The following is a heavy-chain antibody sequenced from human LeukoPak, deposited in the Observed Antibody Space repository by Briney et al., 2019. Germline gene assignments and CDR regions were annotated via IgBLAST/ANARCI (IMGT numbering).Heavy chain of an antibody. CDR2: ISAGRSSM. CDR3: VRDAGSTSVRGDY. V-gene: IGHV3-48*04. CDR1: GFTFSAYS. Sequence: GGSLRLSCAASGFTFSAYSMNWVRQAPGKGLEWVSFISAGRSSMHYADSAKGRFTISRDNARNSLFLQMNSLRVEDTGVYYCVRDAGSTSVRGDYWGQGARVTVSS. J-gene: IGHJ4*02. D-gene: IGHD2-2*01.